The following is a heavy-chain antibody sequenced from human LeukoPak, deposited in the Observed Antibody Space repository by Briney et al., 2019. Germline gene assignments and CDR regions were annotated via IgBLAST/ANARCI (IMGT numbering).Heavy chain of an antibody. J-gene: IGHJ4*02. CDR3: ARVVNSGYDHYYFDY. D-gene: IGHD5-12*01. Sequence: GGSLRLSCAASGFTFSSYGIHWVRQAPGKGLEWVAVISYDGSNKFYADSVKGRFTISRDNAKNSLYLQMNSLRAEDTAVYYCARVVNSGYDHYYFDYWGQGTLVTVSS. CDR2: ISYDGSNK. V-gene: IGHV3-30*03. CDR1: GFTFSSYG.